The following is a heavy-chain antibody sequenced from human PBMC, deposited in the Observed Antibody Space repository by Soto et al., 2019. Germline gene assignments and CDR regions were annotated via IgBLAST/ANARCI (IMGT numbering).Heavy chain of an antibody. CDR2: ISSSSSST. D-gene: IGHD3-3*01. V-gene: IGHV3-11*06. CDR3: ARDRGGGSIFGGHYGMDV. J-gene: IGHJ6*02. CDR1: GFIFRDFY. Sequence: PGGSLRLSCAASGFIFRDFYMSWIRQVPVKGLEWLSKISSSSSSTDYADSVKGRFTISRDNAKNSLYLQMSSLRAEDTAVYYCARDRGGGSIFGGHYGMDVWGQGTTVTVSS.